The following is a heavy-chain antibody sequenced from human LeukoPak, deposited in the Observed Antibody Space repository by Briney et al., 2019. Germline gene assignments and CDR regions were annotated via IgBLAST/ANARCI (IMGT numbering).Heavy chain of an antibody. CDR3: ARAGGTSWADY. CDR1: GFTYRDYW. Sequence: GGSLRLSCEASGFTYRDYWMTWVRQAPGKGLEWVANVKQDGTEKFYVDSVKGRFTISRDNGKNSLYLQMNSLRVEDTAIYYCARAGGTSWADYWGQGTLVTVSS. D-gene: IGHD6-13*01. J-gene: IGHJ4*02. V-gene: IGHV3-7*01. CDR2: VKQDGTEK.